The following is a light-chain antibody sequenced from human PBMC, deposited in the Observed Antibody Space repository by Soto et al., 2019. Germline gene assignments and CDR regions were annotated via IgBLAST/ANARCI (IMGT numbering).Light chain of an antibody. CDR3: QQYGSSPPTT. CDR2: GAS. CDR1: QSVSSSY. V-gene: IGKV3-20*01. J-gene: IGKJ1*01. Sequence: EIVLTQSPGTLSLSPCESATLSFRPSQSVSSSYLAWYQQKPGQAPRLLIYGASSRATGIPDRFSGSGSGTDFTLTINRLEPEDFAVYYCQQYGSSPPTTFGQGTKVDIK.